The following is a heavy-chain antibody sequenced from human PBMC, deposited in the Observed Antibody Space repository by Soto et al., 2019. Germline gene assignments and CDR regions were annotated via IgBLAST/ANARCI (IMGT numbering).Heavy chain of an antibody. CDR1: GFTFSTYA. V-gene: IGHV3-30*03. CDR3: YSSGW. J-gene: IGHJ4*02. Sequence: QVQLVESGGGVVQPGRSLRLSCTASGFTFSTYAMHWVRQAPGKGLEWVAVISNDGCSKYYADSVKGRFTISRDNSKNTMYLQMNSLRAEDTAVYYGYSSGWWGQGTLVTVSS. D-gene: IGHD6-19*01. CDR2: ISNDGCSK.